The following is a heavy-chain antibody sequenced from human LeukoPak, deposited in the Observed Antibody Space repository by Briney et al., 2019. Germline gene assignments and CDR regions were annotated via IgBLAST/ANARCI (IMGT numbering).Heavy chain of an antibody. CDR1: GFTFSSYG. CDR3: AKAIVVVPAALDAFDI. CDR2: IRYDGSNK. V-gene: IGHV3-30*02. J-gene: IGHJ3*02. Sequence: GGSLRLSCAASGFTFSSYGMHWVRQAPGKGLEWVAFIRYDGSNKYYADSVKGRFTISRDNSKNTLYLQMDSLRAEDTAVYYCAKAIVVVPAALDAFDIWGQGTMVTVSS. D-gene: IGHD2-2*01.